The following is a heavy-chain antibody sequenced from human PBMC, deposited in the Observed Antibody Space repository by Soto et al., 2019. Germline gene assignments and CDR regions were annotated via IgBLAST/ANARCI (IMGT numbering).Heavy chain of an antibody. J-gene: IGHJ5*02. Sequence: GASVKVSCKASGYTFTSYDINWVRQDTGQGLEWMGWMNPNSGNTGYAQKFQGRVTMTRNTSISTAYMELSSLRSEDTAVYYCAREYYDFWSGLESHPWGQGTLVTVSS. CDR3: AREYYDFWSGLESHP. V-gene: IGHV1-8*01. D-gene: IGHD3-3*01. CDR2: MNPNSGNT. CDR1: GYTFTSYD.